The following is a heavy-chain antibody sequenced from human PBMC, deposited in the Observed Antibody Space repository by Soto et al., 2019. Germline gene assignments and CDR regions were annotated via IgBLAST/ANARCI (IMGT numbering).Heavy chain of an antibody. CDR2: ISSSSSYI. CDR1: GFTFSSYS. D-gene: IGHD3-10*01. V-gene: IGHV3-21*01. Sequence: EVQLVESGGGLVKPGGSLRLSCAASGFTFSSYSMNWVRQAPGKGLEWVSSISSSSSYIYYADSVKGRFTISRDNAKNSLDLQMNSLRAEDTAVYYCAREVSGEGGMDVWGQGTTVTVSS. CDR3: AREVSGEGGMDV. J-gene: IGHJ6*02.